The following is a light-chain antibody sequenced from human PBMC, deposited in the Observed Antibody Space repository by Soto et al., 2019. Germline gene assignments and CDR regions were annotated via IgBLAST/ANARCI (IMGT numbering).Light chain of an antibody. CDR3: LLYYGGAQLV. V-gene: IGLV7-43*01. CDR1: TGAVTSGDY. J-gene: IGLJ2*01. CDR2: GTS. Sequence: QAVVTQEPSLTVSPGGTVTLTCASGTGAVTSGDYPNWFQQKPGQAPRALIYGTSNKHSWTPARFSGSLLGGKAALTLSGVQPGDEAEYYCLLYYGGAQLVFGGGTQLTVL.